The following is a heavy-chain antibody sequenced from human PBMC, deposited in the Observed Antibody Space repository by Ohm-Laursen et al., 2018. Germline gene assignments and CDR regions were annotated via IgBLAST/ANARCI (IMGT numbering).Heavy chain of an antibody. J-gene: IGHJ6*02. Sequence: SSVKVSCKASGGTFSSYAISWVRQAPGPGLEWMGGIIPIFGTANYAQKFQGRVTITADEFTSTAYMEMSSLRSEDTAVYYWARVEGGIADYYYYGMDVWGQGTTVTVSS. D-gene: IGHD6-13*01. CDR3: ARVEGGIADYYYYGMDV. V-gene: IGHV1-69*01. CDR2: IIPIFGTA. CDR1: GGTFSSYA.